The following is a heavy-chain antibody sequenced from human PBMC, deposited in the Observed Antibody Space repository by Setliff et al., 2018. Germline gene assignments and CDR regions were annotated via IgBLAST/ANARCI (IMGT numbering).Heavy chain of an antibody. J-gene: IGHJ6*02. D-gene: IGHD3-10*01. CDR2: ISSISHYI. CDR3: ARDPRYGLGSYSGSIKYGVDV. Sequence: GGSLRLSCAASGFTLSSYTMNWVRQAPGKGLEWVSCISSISHYIYYADSVKGRFTISRDNAKNSLYLQMNSLRAEDTAVYYCARDPRYGLGSYSGSIKYGVDVWGQGTTVTVSS. V-gene: IGHV3-21*06. CDR1: GFTLSSYT.